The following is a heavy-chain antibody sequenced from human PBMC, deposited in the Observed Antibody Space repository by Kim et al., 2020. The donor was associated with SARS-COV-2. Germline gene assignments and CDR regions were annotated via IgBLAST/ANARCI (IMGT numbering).Heavy chain of an antibody. CDR2: NK. Sequence: NKAYANSREGRFNSSRDKSKTTLYLKMNSMRAGDTAVYYCARDLGGGMDVWGQGTTVTVSS. D-gene: IGHD3-16*01. CDR3: ARDLGGGMDV. J-gene: IGHJ6*02. V-gene: IGHV3-30-3*01.